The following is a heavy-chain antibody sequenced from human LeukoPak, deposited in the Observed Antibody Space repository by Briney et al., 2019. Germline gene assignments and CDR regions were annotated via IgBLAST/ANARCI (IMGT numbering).Heavy chain of an antibody. J-gene: IGHJ4*02. V-gene: IGHV3-66*01. Sequence: GGSLRLSCAASGFTVRSNYMSWVRQAPGKGLEWVSVIHSGDTAYYADSVKGIFTISRDNSKNTPYLQMNNLRAEDTAVYYCARVAGDYAEYYFDFWGQGTLVTVSS. CDR3: ARVAGDYAEYYFDF. D-gene: IGHD4-17*01. CDR1: GFTVRSNY. CDR2: IHSGDTA.